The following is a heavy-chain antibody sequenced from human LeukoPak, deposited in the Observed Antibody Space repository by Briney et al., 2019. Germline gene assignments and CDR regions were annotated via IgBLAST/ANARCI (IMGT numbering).Heavy chain of an antibody. D-gene: IGHD4-17*01. Sequence: ASVKVSCKASGYTFTGYYMHWVRQAPGQGLEWMGIINPSGGSTSYAQKFQGSVTMTRDTSISTAYMELSRLRSDDTAVYYCAKSLFLFDGDYVIYYFDYWGQGTLVTVSS. V-gene: IGHV1-46*01. J-gene: IGHJ4*02. CDR1: GYTFTGYY. CDR2: INPSGGST. CDR3: AKSLFLFDGDYVIYYFDY.